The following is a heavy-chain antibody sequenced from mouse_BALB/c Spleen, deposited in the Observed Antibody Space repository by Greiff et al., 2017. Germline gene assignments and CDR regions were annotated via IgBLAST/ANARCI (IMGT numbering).Heavy chain of an antibody. Sequence: EVKLVESGPELVKPGASVKVSCKASGYSFTDYNMYWVKQSHGKSLEWIGYIDPYNGGTSYNQKFKGKATLTVDKSSSTAFMHLNSLTSEDSAVYYCARWGFYGYEDYYYAMDYWGQGTSVTVSS. V-gene: IGHV1S135*01. J-gene: IGHJ4*01. CDR2: IDPYNGGT. CDR3: ARWGFYGYEDYYYAMDY. D-gene: IGHD2-2*01. CDR1: GYSFTDYN.